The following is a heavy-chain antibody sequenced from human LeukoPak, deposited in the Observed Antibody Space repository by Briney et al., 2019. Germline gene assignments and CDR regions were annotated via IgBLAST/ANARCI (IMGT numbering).Heavy chain of an antibody. CDR2: IYYSGST. CDR3: ARDQSWFDP. J-gene: IGHJ5*02. CDR1: GGSFSDYY. V-gene: IGHV4-59*01. Sequence: SETLSLTCAVYGGSFSDYYWSWIRQPPGKGLEWIGYIYYSGSTNYNPSLKSRVTISVDTSKNQFSLKLSSVTAADTAVYYCARDQSWFDPWGRGTLVTVSS.